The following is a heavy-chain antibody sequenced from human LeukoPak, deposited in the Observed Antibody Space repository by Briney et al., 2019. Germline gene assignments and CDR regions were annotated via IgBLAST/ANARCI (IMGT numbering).Heavy chain of an antibody. V-gene: IGHV1-69*13. CDR2: IIPIFGTA. J-gene: IGHJ4*02. D-gene: IGHD4-17*01. CDR1: GGTSSSYA. Sequence: AASVKVSCKASGGTSSSYAISWVRQAPGQGLEWMGGIIPIFGTANYAQKFQGRVTITADESTSTAYMELSSLRSEDTAVYYCARDIWDRGTVTYFDYWGQGTLVTVPS. CDR3: ARDIWDRGTVTYFDY.